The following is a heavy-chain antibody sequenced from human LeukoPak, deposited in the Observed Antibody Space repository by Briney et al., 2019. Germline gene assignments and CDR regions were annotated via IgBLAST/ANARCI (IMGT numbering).Heavy chain of an antibody. V-gene: IGHV3-9*01. CDR3: AKPYDSSSYVEAFDI. Sequence: PGRSLRLSCAASGFTFDDYAMHWVRQAPGKGLEWVSGISWNSGSIGYADSVKGRFTISRDNAKNSLYLQMNSLRAEDTALYYCAKPYDSSSYVEAFDIWGQGTMVTVSS. CDR2: ISWNSGSI. J-gene: IGHJ3*02. D-gene: IGHD3-22*01. CDR1: GFTFDDYA.